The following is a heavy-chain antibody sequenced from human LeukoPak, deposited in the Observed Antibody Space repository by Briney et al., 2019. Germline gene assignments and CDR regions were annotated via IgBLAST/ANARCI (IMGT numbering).Heavy chain of an antibody. D-gene: IGHD6-19*01. Sequence: GGSLRLSCAASGFTVSSNYMSWVRQAPGKGLEWVSVIYSGGSTYYADSVKGRFTISRDNSKNTLYLQMNSLRAEDTAVYYCTVASKRRYFDYWGQGTLVTVSS. CDR1: GFTVSSNY. V-gene: IGHV3-66*01. CDR3: TVASKRRYFDY. J-gene: IGHJ4*02. CDR2: IYSGGST.